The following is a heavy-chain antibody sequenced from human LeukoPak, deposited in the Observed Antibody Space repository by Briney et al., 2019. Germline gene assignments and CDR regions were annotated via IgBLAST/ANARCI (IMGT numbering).Heavy chain of an antibody. Sequence: PGGSLRLSCAASGFTFSRYSMNWVRQAPGKGLEWVSLITSSSNYIYYADSVKGRFTISRDNAKNSLYLEMNSLRAEDTAVYYCARRRGYMDVWGKGTTVTISS. CDR1: GFTFSRYS. CDR3: ARRRGYMDV. J-gene: IGHJ6*03. V-gene: IGHV3-21*01. CDR2: ITSSSNYI.